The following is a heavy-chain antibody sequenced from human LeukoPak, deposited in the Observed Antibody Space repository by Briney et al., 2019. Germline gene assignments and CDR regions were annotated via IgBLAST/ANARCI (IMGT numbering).Heavy chain of an antibody. V-gene: IGHV3-23*01. J-gene: IGHJ4*02. CDR3: AKEKMGATRYFDY. CDR2: ISGSGGSI. D-gene: IGHD1-26*01. Sequence: AGGSLRLSCAASGFTFSSYAMSWVRRAPGKGLEWVSAISGSGGSIYYADSVKGRFTISRDNSKNTLYLQMNSLRAEDTAVYYCAKEKMGATRYFDYWGQGTLVTVSS. CDR1: GFTFSSYA.